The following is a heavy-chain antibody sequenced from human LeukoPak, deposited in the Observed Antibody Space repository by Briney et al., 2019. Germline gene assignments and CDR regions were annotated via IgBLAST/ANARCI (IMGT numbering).Heavy chain of an antibody. J-gene: IGHJ6*04. D-gene: IGHD3-10*01. CDR3: VKDKGSGSSYYYYYDMDV. CDR2: ISSNGGST. CDR1: GFTFSSYA. V-gene: IGHV3-64D*06. Sequence: GGSLRLSCSASGFTFSSYAMHWVRQAPGKGLEYVSAISSNGGSTYYADSVKGRFTISRDNSKYTLYLQMSSLRAEDTAVYYCVKDKGSGSSYYYYYDMDVWGKGTTVTVSS.